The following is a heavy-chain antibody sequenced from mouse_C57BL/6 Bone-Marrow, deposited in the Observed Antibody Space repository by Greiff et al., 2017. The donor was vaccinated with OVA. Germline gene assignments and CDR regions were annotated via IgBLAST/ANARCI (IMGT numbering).Heavy chain of an antibody. CDR3: TLYPSYSNYPAWFAY. CDR1: GFNIKDDY. D-gene: IGHD2-5*01. J-gene: IGHJ3*01. Sequence: VQLQQSGAELVRPGASVKLSCTASGFNIKDDYMHWVKQRPEQGLEWIGWIDPENGDTEYASKFQGKATITADTSSNTAYLQLSILTSEDTSVYYGTLYPSYSNYPAWFAYWGQGTLVTVSA. CDR2: IDPENGDT. V-gene: IGHV14-4*01.